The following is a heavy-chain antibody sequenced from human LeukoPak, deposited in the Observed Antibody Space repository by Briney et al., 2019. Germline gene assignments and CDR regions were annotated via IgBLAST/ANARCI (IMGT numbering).Heavy chain of an antibody. CDR2: IYTSGST. V-gene: IGHV4-4*07. J-gene: IGHJ4*02. D-gene: IGHD3-10*01. Sequence: SETLSLTCTVSGGSNSSYYWSWIRQPAGKGLEWIGRIYTSGSTNYNPSLKSRVTMSVDTSKNQFSLKLSSVTAADTAVYYCARDRYYYGSGSPLDYWGQGTLVTVSS. CDR3: ARDRYYYGSGSPLDY. CDR1: GGSNSSYY.